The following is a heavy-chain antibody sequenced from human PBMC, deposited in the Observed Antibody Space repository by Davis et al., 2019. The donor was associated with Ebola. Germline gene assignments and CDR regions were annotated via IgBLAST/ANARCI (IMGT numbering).Heavy chain of an antibody. CDR2: IYYSGST. D-gene: IGHD3-10*01. CDR1: GGSISSYY. J-gene: IGHJ5*02. Sequence: PGGSLRLSCTVSGGSISSYYWSWIRQPPGKGLEWIGYIYYSGSTNYNPSLKSRVTMSVDTSKNQFSLKLSSVTAADTAVYYCAGQDLRGVTTDWFDPWGQGTLVTVSS. V-gene: IGHV4-59*08. CDR3: AGQDLRGVTTDWFDP.